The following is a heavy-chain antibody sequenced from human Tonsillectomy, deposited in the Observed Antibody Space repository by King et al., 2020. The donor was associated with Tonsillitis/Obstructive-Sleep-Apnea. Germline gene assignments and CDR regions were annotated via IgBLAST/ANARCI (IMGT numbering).Heavy chain of an antibody. V-gene: IGHV2-5*02. Sequence: TLKESGPTLVKPTQTLTLTCTFSGFSLSTSGVGVGWIRQPPGKALEWLALIYWDDDKRYSPSLKSRLTITKDNSKNQVVLTMTNMDPVDTATYYCAHSITIFGVVIHQFDYWGQGTLVTVSS. CDR1: GFSLSTSGVG. CDR3: AHSITIFGVVIHQFDY. D-gene: IGHD3-3*01. CDR2: IYWDDDK. J-gene: IGHJ4*02.